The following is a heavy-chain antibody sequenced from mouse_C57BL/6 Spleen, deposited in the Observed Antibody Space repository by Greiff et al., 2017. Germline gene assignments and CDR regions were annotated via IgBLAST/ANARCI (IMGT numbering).Heavy chain of an antibody. Sequence: EVKLVESGGGLVQPGGSLKLSCAAFGFTFSDYYMYWVRQTPEKRLEWVAYISNGGGSTYYPDTVKGRFTISRDNAKNTLYLQMSRLKSEDTAMYYCARRGYDGCVDYWGQGTTLTVSS. CDR3: ARRGYDGCVDY. V-gene: IGHV5-12*01. CDR2: ISNGGGST. J-gene: IGHJ2*01. CDR1: GFTFSDYY. D-gene: IGHD2-3*01.